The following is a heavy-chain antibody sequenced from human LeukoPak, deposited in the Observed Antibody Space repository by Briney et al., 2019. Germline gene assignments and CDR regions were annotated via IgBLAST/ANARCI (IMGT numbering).Heavy chain of an antibody. J-gene: IGHJ5*02. CDR3: TTAALRPRGFDP. Sequence: GGSLRLSCAAFEFTFSDAWMSWVRQAPGKGLEWVGRIKNKADGETTDYTAPVKGRFTISRDDSKNTLYLQMNSLKIEDTAVYYCTTAALRPRGFDPWGQGTLVIVSS. CDR1: EFTFSDAW. D-gene: IGHD6-13*01. CDR2: IKNKADGETT. V-gene: IGHV3-15*01.